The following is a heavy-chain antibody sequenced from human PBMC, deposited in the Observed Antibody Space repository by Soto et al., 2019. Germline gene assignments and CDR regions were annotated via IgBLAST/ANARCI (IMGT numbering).Heavy chain of an antibody. CDR2: MNPNSGNT. D-gene: IGHD6-13*01. CDR3: ARERSAAGAGWFDP. J-gene: IGHJ5*02. Sequence: QVQLVQSGAEVKKPGASVKVSCKASGYTFTSYDINWVRQATGQGLEWMGWMNPNSGNTDYAQKFQGSVTMTRNTSISTAYMELSRLRSEDTAVYYCARERSAAGAGWFDPWGQGTLVTVSS. CDR1: GYTFTSYD. V-gene: IGHV1-8*01.